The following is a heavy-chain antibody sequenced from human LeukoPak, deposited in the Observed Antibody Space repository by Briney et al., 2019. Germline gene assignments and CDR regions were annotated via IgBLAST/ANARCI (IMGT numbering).Heavy chain of an antibody. J-gene: IGHJ3*02. CDR2: INSDGSST. V-gene: IGHV3-74*01. D-gene: IGHD2-2*01. Sequence: QPGGSLRLSCAAFGFTFSSYWMHWVRQAPGKGLVWVSRINSDGSSTSYADSVKGRFTISRDNAKNTLYLQMNSLRAEDTAVYYCARDPGGYCSSTSCYDDDAFDIWGQGTMVTVSS. CDR3: ARDPGGYCSSTSCYDDDAFDI. CDR1: GFTFSSYW.